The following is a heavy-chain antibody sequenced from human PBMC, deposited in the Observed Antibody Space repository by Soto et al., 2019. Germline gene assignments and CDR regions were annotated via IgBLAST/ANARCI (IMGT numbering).Heavy chain of an antibody. CDR3: AMDCTTGVCPGY. V-gene: IGHV3-21*01. CDR2: ISSSSSYI. D-gene: IGHD2-8*01. CDR1: VFTFSSYS. J-gene: IGHJ4*02. Sequence: PVGSLRLSCASSVFTFSSYSMNCVRQAPGKWLEWVSSISSSSSYIYYADSVKGRFTISRDNAKNSLYLQMNSLRAEDTAVYYCAMDCTTGVCPGYWGQGTLVNVSS.